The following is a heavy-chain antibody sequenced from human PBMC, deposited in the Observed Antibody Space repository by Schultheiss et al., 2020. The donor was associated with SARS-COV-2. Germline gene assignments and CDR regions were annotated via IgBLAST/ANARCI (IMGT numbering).Heavy chain of an antibody. CDR1: GYSFTSYW. CDR2: IYPGDSDT. Sequence: GESLKISCKGSGYSFTSYWIGWVRQMPGKGLEWMGIIYPGDSDTRYSPSFQGQVTISADKSISTAYLQWSSLKASDTAMYYCARRRQYYDFWSGDNWFDPWGQGILVTVSS. D-gene: IGHD3-3*01. V-gene: IGHV5-51*01. CDR3: ARRRQYYDFWSGDNWFDP. J-gene: IGHJ5*02.